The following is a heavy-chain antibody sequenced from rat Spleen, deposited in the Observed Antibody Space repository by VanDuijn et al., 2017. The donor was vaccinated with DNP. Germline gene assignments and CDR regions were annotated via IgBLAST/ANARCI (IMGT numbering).Heavy chain of an antibody. V-gene: IGHV5-29*01. CDR1: GFTFSNYG. Sequence: EVQLVESGGGLVQPGRSLKLSCAASGFTFSNYGMAWVRQAPTKGLEWVASISYDGSSTSYRDSVKGRFTVSRDNAKSTLYLQMDSLRSEDTATYYCARPDYWGQGVMVTVSS. CDR3: ARPDY. J-gene: IGHJ2*01. CDR2: ISYDGSST.